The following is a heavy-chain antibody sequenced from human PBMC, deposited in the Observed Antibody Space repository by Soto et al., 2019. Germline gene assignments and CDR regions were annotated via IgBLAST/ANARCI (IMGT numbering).Heavy chain of an antibody. CDR1: GGSFSGYY. J-gene: IGHJ6*03. V-gene: IGHV4-34*01. CDR3: ARGMSYYYYYMDV. Sequence: SETLSLTCAVYGGSFSGYYWSWIRQPPGKGLEWIGEINHSGSTNYNPSLKSRVTISVDTSKNQFSLKLSSVTAADTAVYYCARGMSYYYYYMDVWGKGTTVTVSS. CDR2: INHSGST.